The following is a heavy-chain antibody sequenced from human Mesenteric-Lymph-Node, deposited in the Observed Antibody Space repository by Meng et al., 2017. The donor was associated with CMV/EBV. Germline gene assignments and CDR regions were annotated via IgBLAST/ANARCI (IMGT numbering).Heavy chain of an antibody. CDR1: GDSVSSNSAA. D-gene: IGHD2-2*02. Sequence: SCAISGDSVSSNSAAWHWIRQSPSRGLEWLGRTYYRSKWFNDYAVSVKSRIIINPDTSRNQFSLQLNSVTPEDTAVYYCARLVSVAIGDAFDIWGQGTKVTVSS. J-gene: IGHJ3*02. CDR2: TYYRSKWFN. CDR3: ARLVSVAIGDAFDI. V-gene: IGHV6-1*01.